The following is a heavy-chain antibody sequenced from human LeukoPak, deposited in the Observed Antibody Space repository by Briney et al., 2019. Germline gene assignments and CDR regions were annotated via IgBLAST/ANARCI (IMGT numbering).Heavy chain of an antibody. D-gene: IGHD3-10*01. CDR3: VRQRGASGTINHFDP. Sequence: GESLKISCETSGYSFTTYWIGWVRQMPGTGLEWVGAIYPDDSDTRYSPSFQGQVVISADRSIRTAYLQWNTLKTSDTAMYYCVRQRGASGTINHFDPWGQGTLVTVSS. J-gene: IGHJ5*02. V-gene: IGHV5-51*01. CDR1: GYSFTTYW. CDR2: IYPDDSDT.